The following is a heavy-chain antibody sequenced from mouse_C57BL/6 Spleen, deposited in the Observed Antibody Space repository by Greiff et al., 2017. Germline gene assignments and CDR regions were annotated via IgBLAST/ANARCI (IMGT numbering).Heavy chain of an antibody. CDR3: ASPYYYDGVCLAY. CDR2: ISSGGSYT. CDR1: GFTFSSYG. V-gene: IGHV5-6*01. Sequence: EVQLVESGGDLVKPGGSLKLSCAASGFTFSSYGMSWVRQTPDKRLEWVATISSGGSYTYYPDSVKGRFTISRDNAKNTRYLQMSSLKSEDTAIYYCASPYYYDGVCLAYWGQGTLVTVSA. D-gene: IGHD1-1*01. J-gene: IGHJ3*01.